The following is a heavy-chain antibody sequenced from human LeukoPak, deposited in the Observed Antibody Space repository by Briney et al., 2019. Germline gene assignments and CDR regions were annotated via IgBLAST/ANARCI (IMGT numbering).Heavy chain of an antibody. V-gene: IGHV3-7*03. CDR2: IKGDGSER. CDR1: GFTFGTYW. J-gene: IGHJ4*02. CDR3: ARDWPLVLDY. Sequence: GGSLRLSCVTSGFTFGTYWMSWVRQAPGKGLEWVANIKGDGSERSHVDSVKGRFTISRDNAKNSLYLQMNSLRAEDTAVYYWARDWPLVLDYWGQGALVTVSS.